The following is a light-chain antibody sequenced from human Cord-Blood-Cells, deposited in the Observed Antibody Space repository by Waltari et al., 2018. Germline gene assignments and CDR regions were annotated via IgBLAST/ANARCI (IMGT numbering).Light chain of an antibody. CDR3: QQYNSYST. Sequence: DIQMTLSQSTSSASVGHRVTITCRASQSISSWLAWYQQKPGKAPKLLIYKASSLESGVPSRFSGSGSGTEFTLTISSLQPDDFATYYCQQYNSYSTFGQGTKVEIK. J-gene: IGKJ1*01. CDR2: KAS. CDR1: QSISSW. V-gene: IGKV1-5*03.